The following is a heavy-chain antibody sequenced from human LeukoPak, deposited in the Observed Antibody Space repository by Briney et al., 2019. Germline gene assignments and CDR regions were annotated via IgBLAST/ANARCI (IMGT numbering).Heavy chain of an antibody. Sequence: GGSLRLSRAASGFTFSSYAMHWVRQAPGNGLEWVAVISYDGSNKYYADSVKGRFTISRDNSKNTLYLQMNSLRAEDTAVYYCAKDPGDGSWWWYYDYWGQGTLVTVSS. V-gene: IGHV3-30*04. CDR1: GFTFSSYA. CDR2: ISYDGSNK. J-gene: IGHJ4*02. CDR3: AKDPGDGSWWWYYDY. D-gene: IGHD2-21*01.